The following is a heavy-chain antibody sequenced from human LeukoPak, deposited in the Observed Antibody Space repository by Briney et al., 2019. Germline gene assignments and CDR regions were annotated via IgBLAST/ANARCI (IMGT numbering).Heavy chain of an antibody. CDR2: IKSKTDGGTT. J-gene: IGHJ4*02. Sequence: MPGGSLRLSCAASGFTFSNAWMTWVRQTPGKGLEWVGRIKSKTDGGTTDYVAPVKGRFTISRDDSKNTLYLHMNSLKTDDTAVYYCTKTRPDSRAWIDYWGQGTLASVPS. D-gene: IGHD3-22*01. CDR3: TKTRPDSRAWIDY. V-gene: IGHV3-15*01. CDR1: GFTFSNAW.